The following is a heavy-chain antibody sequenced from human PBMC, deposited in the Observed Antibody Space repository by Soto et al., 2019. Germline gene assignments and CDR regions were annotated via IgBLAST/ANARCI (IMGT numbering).Heavy chain of an antibody. J-gene: IGHJ5*02. CDR3: ARDPTCSSTSFYGDWFDP. CDR1: GFTFSSYS. V-gene: IGHV3-21*01. D-gene: IGHD2-2*01. Sequence: EVQLVESGGGLVKPGGSLRLSCAASGFTFSSYSMNWVRQAPGKGLEWVSSISSSSSYIYYADSVKGRFTISRDNAKNSLYLQMNSLRAEDTAVYYCARDPTCSSTSFYGDWFDPWGQGTLVTVSS. CDR2: ISSSSSYI.